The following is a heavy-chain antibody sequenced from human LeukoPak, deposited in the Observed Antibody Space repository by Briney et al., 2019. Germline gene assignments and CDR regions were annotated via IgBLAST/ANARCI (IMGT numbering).Heavy chain of an antibody. D-gene: IGHD3-22*01. CDR3: ARDQYYYDSSGYYYFDY. CDR2: IIPIFGTA. CDR1: GGTFSSYA. J-gene: IGHJ4*02. V-gene: IGHV1-69*06. Sequence: SVKVSCKASGGTFSSYAISWVRQAPGQGLEWMGGIIPIFGTANYAQKFQGRVTITADKSTSTAYMELSSLRSEDTAVYYCARDQYYYDSSGYYYFDYWGQGTLVTVSS.